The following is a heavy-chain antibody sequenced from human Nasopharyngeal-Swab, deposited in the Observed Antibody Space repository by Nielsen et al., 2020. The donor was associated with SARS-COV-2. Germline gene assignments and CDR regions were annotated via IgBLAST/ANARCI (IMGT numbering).Heavy chain of an antibody. V-gene: IGHV4-59*12. CDR2: IYYNGST. CDR3: ARDQRGSWIFGVVIDYWYFDL. CDR1: GGSISSYY. Sequence: SETLSLTCKVAGGSISSYYWSWIRQPPGKGLEWIGYIYYNGSTNYNPSLKSRVTISIDTSKNQFSLQLNSVTPEDTAVYYCARDQRGSWIFGVVIDYWYFDLWGRGTLVTVSS. D-gene: IGHD3-3*01. J-gene: IGHJ2*01.